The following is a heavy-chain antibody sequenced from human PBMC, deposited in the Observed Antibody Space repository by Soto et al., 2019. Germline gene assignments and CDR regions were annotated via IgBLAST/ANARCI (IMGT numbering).Heavy chain of an antibody. D-gene: IGHD6-13*01. CDR2: ISGSGDST. CDR3: ARRGPGTYFAY. J-gene: IGHJ4*02. Sequence: EVQLLDSGGGLVQPGGSLRLSCAASGFTFSSYAMNWVHQAPGKGLEWVSVISGSGDSTYYADSVKGRFTISRDNTKNTLYLQMSSLRCEDTAVYYCARRGPGTYFAYWGQGTLVTVSS. V-gene: IGHV3-23*01. CDR1: GFTFSSYA.